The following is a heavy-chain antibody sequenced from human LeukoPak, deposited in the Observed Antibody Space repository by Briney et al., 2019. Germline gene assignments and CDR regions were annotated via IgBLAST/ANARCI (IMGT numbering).Heavy chain of an antibody. Sequence: PGGSLRLSCAASGSTFSSYWIHWVRQAPGKGLVWVSRIDGDGSSTTYADSVKGRFTISRDNAKNTLYLQMTSLRVEDTAVYYCVRDYXGSGKTXWFDPWGQGTLVTVSS. CDR2: IDGDGSST. D-gene: IGHD3-10*01. J-gene: IGHJ5*02. CDR1: GSTFSSYW. CDR3: VRDYXGSGKTXWFDP. V-gene: IGHV3-74*01.